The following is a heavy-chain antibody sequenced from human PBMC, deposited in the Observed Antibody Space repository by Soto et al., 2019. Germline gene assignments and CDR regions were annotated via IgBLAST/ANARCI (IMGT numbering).Heavy chain of an antibody. V-gene: IGHV4-59*08. CDR2: IYYSGST. Sequence: SETLSHTCTVSGGSISSYYWSWIRQPPGKGLEWIGYIYYSGSTNYNPSLKSRVTISVDTSKNQFSLKLSSVTAADTAVYYCARRWGRTFDYWGQGTLVTVSS. D-gene: IGHD7-27*01. CDR3: ARRWGRTFDY. J-gene: IGHJ4*02. CDR1: GGSISSYY.